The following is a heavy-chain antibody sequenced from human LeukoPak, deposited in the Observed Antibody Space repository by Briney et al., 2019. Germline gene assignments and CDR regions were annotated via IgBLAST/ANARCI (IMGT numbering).Heavy chain of an antibody. D-gene: IGHD3-3*01. Sequence: ASETLSLTCAVSGYSISSGYYWGWIRQPPGKGLEWIGSIYHSGSTYYNPSLKSRVTISVDTSKNQFSLKLSSVTAADTAVYYCARVRGTLYYDFWSGDPSYCYMDVWGKGTTVTVSS. CDR1: GYSISSGYY. CDR3: ARVRGTLYYDFWSGDPSYCYMDV. J-gene: IGHJ6*03. CDR2: IYHSGST. V-gene: IGHV4-38-2*01.